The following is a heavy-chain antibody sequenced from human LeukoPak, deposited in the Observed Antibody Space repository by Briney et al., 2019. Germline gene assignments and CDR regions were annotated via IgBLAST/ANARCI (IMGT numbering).Heavy chain of an antibody. D-gene: IGHD5-18*01. CDR1: GFTFSDYS. Sequence: PGGSLRLSCAGGFTFSDYSMNWIRQAPGKGLEWVSYISSSSSTVYYTDSVKGRFTISRDNAKNSLYLQMNSLRAEDTAVYYCARDLVDTAMLKGDYWGQGTLVTVSS. CDR3: ARDLVDTAMLKGDY. V-gene: IGHV3-48*04. J-gene: IGHJ4*02. CDR2: ISSSSSTV.